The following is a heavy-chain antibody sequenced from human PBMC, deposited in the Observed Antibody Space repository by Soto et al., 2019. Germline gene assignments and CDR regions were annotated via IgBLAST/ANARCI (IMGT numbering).Heavy chain of an antibody. Sequence: SETLSLTCAVYGGSFSGYYWSWIRQPPGKGLEWIGEINHSGSTNYNPSLKSRVTISVDTSKNQFSLKLSSVTAADTAVYYCARGSGSYDFWSGYSSLFDPWGQGTLVTVSS. V-gene: IGHV4-34*01. J-gene: IGHJ5*02. D-gene: IGHD3-3*01. CDR3: ARGSGSYDFWSGYSSLFDP. CDR1: GGSFSGYY. CDR2: INHSGST.